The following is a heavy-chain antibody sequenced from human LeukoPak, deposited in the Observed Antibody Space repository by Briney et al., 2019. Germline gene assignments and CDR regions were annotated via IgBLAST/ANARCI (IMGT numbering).Heavy chain of an antibody. J-gene: IGHJ4*02. V-gene: IGHV3-20*04. CDR3: ARGVAADLFDY. CDR1: GFTFSSYE. D-gene: IGHD6-13*01. Sequence: GGSLRLSCAASGFTFSSYEMNWVRRAPGKGLEWVSGINWNGGSTGYADSVKGRFTISRDNAKNSLYLQMNSLRAEDTALYYCARGVAADLFDYWGQGTLVTVSS. CDR2: INWNGGST.